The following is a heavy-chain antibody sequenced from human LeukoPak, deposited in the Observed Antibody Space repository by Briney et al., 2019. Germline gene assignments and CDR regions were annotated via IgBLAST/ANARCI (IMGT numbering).Heavy chain of an antibody. V-gene: IGHV3-11*01. Sequence: PGGSLRLSCAASGFTFSDYYMGWIRQAPGKGLEWVSYISRRSTSIYYADSVRGRFITSRDNAKNSLYLQMNSLRAEDTAVYYCARDLFVTKYYFDSWGQGTLVTVSS. CDR3: ARDLFVTKYYFDS. J-gene: IGHJ4*02. CDR2: ISRRSTSI. D-gene: IGHD3-16*02. CDR1: GFTFSDYY.